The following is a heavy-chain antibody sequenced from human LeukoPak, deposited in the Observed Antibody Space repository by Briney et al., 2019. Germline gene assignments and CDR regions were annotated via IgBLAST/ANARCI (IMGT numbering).Heavy chain of an antibody. D-gene: IGHD3-22*01. CDR2: INPNSGGT. Sequence: ASVKVSCKTSGYSFTDYYMHWVRQAPGQGLEWKGWINPNSGGTNFAQRFQDRVTMTRDMSISTAYMELSRLRSDDTAIYYCTRGYYDSSDFEYFHHWGQGTLVTVSS. CDR3: TRGYYDSSDFEYFHH. CDR1: GYSFTDYY. J-gene: IGHJ1*01. V-gene: IGHV1-2*02.